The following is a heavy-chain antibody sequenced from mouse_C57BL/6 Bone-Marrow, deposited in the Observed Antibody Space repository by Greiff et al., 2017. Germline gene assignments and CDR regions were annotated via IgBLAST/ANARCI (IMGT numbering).Heavy chain of an antibody. D-gene: IGHD2-5*01. Sequence: QVQLQQPGAELVKPGASVKMSCKASGSTFPSYWITWVKQRPGQGLEWIGDIYPGSGSTNYNEKFKSRATLTVDTSSSTAYMQLSSLTSEDSAVYYCARPYYSNYWYFDVWGTGTTVTVSS. J-gene: IGHJ1*03. CDR2: IYPGSGST. CDR3: ARPYYSNYWYFDV. V-gene: IGHV1-55*01. CDR1: GSTFPSYW.